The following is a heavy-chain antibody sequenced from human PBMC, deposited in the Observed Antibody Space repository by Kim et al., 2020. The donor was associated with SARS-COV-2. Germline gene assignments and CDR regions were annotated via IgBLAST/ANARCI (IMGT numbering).Heavy chain of an antibody. Sequence: GGSLRLSCAASGFTFSSYGMHWVRQAPGKGLEWVAVISYDGSNKYYADSVKGRFTISRDNSKNTLYLQMNSLRAEDTAVYYCAKDMTYRGSSWYGDAFDIWGQGTMVTVSS. CDR3: AKDMTYRGSSWYGDAFDI. V-gene: IGHV3-30*18. CDR1: GFTFSSYG. D-gene: IGHD6-13*01. CDR2: ISYDGSNK. J-gene: IGHJ3*02.